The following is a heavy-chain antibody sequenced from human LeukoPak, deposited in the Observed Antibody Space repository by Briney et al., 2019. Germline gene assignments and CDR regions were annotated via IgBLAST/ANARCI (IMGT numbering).Heavy chain of an antibody. CDR2: ISYDGSNK. CDR3: AREPIFGVVTRVYYYGMDV. D-gene: IGHD3-3*01. CDR1: GFTFSSYA. Sequence: GGSLRLSCAASGFTFSSYAMHWVRKAPGKGLEWVAVISYDGSNKYYADSVKGRFTISRDNSKNTLYLQMNSLRAEDTAVYYCAREPIFGVVTRVYYYGMDVWGQGTTVTVSS. V-gene: IGHV3-30*04. J-gene: IGHJ6*02.